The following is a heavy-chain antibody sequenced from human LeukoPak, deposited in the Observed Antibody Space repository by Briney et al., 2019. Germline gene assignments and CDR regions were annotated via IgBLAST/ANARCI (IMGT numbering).Heavy chain of an antibody. J-gene: IGHJ4*02. D-gene: IGHD2-2*01. CDR1: GGSISSYY. V-gene: IGHV4-4*07. Sequence: SETQSLTCTVSGGSISSYYWSWIRQPAGKGLEWIGRIYTSGSTNYNPSLKSRVTMSVDTSKNQFSLKLSSVTAADTAVYYCARGYCSSTSCYFYFDYWGQGTLVTVSS. CDR2: IYTSGST. CDR3: ARGYCSSTSCYFYFDY.